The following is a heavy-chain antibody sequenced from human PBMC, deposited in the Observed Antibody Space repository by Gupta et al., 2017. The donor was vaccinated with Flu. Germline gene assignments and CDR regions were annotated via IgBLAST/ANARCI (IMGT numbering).Heavy chain of an antibody. J-gene: IGHJ5*02. V-gene: IGHV3-23*01. CDR3: ANEELGRRP. D-gene: IGHD1-7*01. CDR2: ISDSGDST. CDR1: GVTVSSYG. Sequence: SGVATGVTVSSYGMCWVRQAQGKGQEWVSFISDSGDSTYCADSVKGRFTISRDNSKDTLDLQMNSLRAEDRAVYYCANEELGRRPGGQGTLVTVSS.